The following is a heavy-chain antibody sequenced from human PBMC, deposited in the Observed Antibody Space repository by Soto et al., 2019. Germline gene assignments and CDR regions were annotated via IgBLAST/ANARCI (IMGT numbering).Heavy chain of an antibody. V-gene: IGHV1-69*08. D-gene: IGHD5-12*01. Sequence: QVQLVQSGAEVKKPGSSVKVSCKASGGTFSSYTISWVRQAPGQGLEWMGRIIPILGIANYAQKFQGRVTITADKSTSTAYMELSSLRSEDTAVYYCAREPAPEMAPTDNDYWGQGTLVTVSS. J-gene: IGHJ4*02. CDR1: GGTFSSYT. CDR2: IIPILGIA. CDR3: AREPAPEMAPTDNDY.